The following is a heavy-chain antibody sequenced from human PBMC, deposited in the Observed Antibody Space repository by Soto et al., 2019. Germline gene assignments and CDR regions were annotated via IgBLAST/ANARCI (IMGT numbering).Heavy chain of an antibody. V-gene: IGHV3-23*01. CDR3: AKDMWCSSTSCYARFDY. D-gene: IGHD2-2*01. Sequence: EVQLLESGGGLVQPGGSLRLSCAASGFTFSSYAMSWVRQAPGKGLEWVSAISGSGGSTYYADSVKGRFTISRDNSKNTLYLQMNSLRAEDTAVYYCAKDMWCSSTSCYARFDYWGQGTLVTVSS. J-gene: IGHJ4*02. CDR2: ISGSGGST. CDR1: GFTFSSYA.